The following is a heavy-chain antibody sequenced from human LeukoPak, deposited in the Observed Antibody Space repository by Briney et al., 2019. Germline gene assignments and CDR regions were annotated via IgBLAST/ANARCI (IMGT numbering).Heavy chain of an antibody. J-gene: IGHJ5*02. CDR3: ARVGHGSGSYNWFDP. V-gene: IGHV1-46*01. CDR2: INPSGGST. D-gene: IGHD3-10*01. Sequence: ASVKVSCKASGYTFTTYFMHWVRQAPGQGLEWMGIINPSGGSTSYAQKFQGRVTMTRDMSTSTVYMELSSLRSEDTAVYYCARVGHGSGSYNWFDPWGQGTLVTVSS. CDR1: GYTFTTYF.